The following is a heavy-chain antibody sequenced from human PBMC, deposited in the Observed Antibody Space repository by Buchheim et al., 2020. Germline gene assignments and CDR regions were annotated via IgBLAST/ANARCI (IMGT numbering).Heavy chain of an antibody. Sequence: QVQLQESGPGLVKPSETLSLTCTVTGGSISSYYWSWIRQPPGKGLEWIGYIYYSGSTNYNPSLKSRVTISVDTAKNQFSLKLGSVTAADTAVYYCARDKTAARNSFDPWGQGTL. D-gene: IGHD6-6*01. J-gene: IGHJ5*02. V-gene: IGHV4-59*01. CDR3: ARDKTAARNSFDP. CDR2: IYYSGST. CDR1: GGSISSYY.